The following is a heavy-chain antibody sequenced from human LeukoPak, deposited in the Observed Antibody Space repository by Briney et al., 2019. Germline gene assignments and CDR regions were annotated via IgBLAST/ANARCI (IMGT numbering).Heavy chain of an antibody. CDR2: ISSSSSYI. Sequence: GGSLRLSCAASGFTFSIYNMNWVRQAPGKGLEWVSSISSSSSYIYYADSVKGRFTISRDNAKNSLYLQMNSLRAEDTAAYYCTSRYCTTTNCYSFDNWGHGTLVTVSS. CDR1: GFTFSIYN. CDR3: TSRYCTTTNCYSFDN. D-gene: IGHD2-2*01. V-gene: IGHV3-21*01. J-gene: IGHJ3*02.